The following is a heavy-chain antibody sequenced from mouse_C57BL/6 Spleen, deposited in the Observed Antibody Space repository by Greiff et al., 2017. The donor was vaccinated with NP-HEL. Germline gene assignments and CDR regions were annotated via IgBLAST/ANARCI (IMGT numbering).Heavy chain of an antibody. CDR1: GYTFTSYW. D-gene: IGHD2-5*01. CDR2: IHPNSGST. Sequence: QVQLQQPGAELVKPGASVKLSCKASGYTFTSYWMHWVKPRPGQGLEWIGMIHPNSGSTNYNEKFKSKATLTVDKSSSTAYMQLSSLTSEDSAVYYCARSYYSNYGYFDVWGTGTTVTVSS. CDR3: ARSYYSNYGYFDV. J-gene: IGHJ1*03. V-gene: IGHV1-64*01.